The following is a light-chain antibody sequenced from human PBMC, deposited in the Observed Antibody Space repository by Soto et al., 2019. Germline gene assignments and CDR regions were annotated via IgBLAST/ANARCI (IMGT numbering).Light chain of an antibody. Sequence: QSVLTQPPSASGTPGQTVSISCSGSNSNIGRNTVNWFQQVPGTAPKLLIFSTYQRPSGVPDRFSGSKSGTSASLAISGLQSEDDADYYCASWDDSLNAWLFGGGTQLTVL. CDR1: NSNIGRNT. J-gene: IGLJ3*02. CDR2: STY. V-gene: IGLV1-44*01. CDR3: ASWDDSLNAWL.